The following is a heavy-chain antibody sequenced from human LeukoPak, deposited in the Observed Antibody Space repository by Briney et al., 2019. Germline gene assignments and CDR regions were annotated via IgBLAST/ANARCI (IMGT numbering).Heavy chain of an antibody. D-gene: IGHD2-21*02. CDR3: ARGYCSGDCFTLFDY. J-gene: IGHJ4*02. Sequence: SVKVSCKASGYTFTGYYIYWVRQAPGQGLEWMGWINPNSGGTNYAQKFQGRVTMTRDTSISTAYMELSSLRSDDTAVYYCARGYCSGDCFTLFDYWGQGTLVSVSS. CDR1: GYTFTGYY. V-gene: IGHV1-2*02. CDR2: INPNSGGT.